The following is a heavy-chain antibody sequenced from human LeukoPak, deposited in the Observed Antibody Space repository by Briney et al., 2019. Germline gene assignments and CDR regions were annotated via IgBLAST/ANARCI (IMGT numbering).Heavy chain of an antibody. CDR3: ARSDGYGLVGI. Sequence: SETLSLTCTVSGGSISGYFWSWIRQPPGKGLEWIGYIFYTGSTNYNPSLKSRATLSLDTPKNHFSLTLSSVTAADTAVYYCARSDGYGLVGIWGQGTMVTVSS. D-gene: IGHD5-18*01. J-gene: IGHJ3*02. V-gene: IGHV4-59*12. CDR2: IFYTGST. CDR1: GGSISGYF.